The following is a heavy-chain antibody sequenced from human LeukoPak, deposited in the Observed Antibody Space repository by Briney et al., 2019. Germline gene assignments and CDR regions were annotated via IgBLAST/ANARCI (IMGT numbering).Heavy chain of an antibody. J-gene: IGHJ4*02. Sequence: SDTLSLTCTVSGGSISRRYWSWIRQPPGKGLEWIGYVYYSGSTNYNPSLKSRVTISVDTSQHQISLKLSPVTAADTAVYYCARYTAEWLGAFDYWGQGTLVTVSS. D-gene: IGHD6-19*01. CDR2: VYYSGST. CDR3: ARYTAEWLGAFDY. CDR1: GGSISRRY. V-gene: IGHV4-59*08.